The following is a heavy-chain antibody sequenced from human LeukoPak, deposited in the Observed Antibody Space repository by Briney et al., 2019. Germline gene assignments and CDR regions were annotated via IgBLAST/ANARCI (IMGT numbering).Heavy chain of an antibody. CDR3: ARTRYYYNSRSYGAPYYFDY. D-gene: IGHD3-10*01. J-gene: IGHJ4*02. V-gene: IGHV4-4*07. Sequence: SETLSLTCTVSGGSISSYYWSWIRQPAGKGLEWIGRIYTSGSTNYNPSLKSRVTVSVDTSKNQFSLRLNSVTAADTAVYYCARTRYYYNSRSYGAPYYFDYWGQGTLVTVSS. CDR2: IYTSGST. CDR1: GGSISSYY.